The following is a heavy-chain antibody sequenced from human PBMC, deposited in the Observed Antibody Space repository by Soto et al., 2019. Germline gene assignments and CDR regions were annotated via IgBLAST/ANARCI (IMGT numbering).Heavy chain of an antibody. CDR3: ARTYSSSCSPFDY. D-gene: IGHD6-13*01. V-gene: IGHV4-34*01. CDR1: GGSFSGYY. J-gene: IGHJ4*02. Sequence: PSETLSLTCAVYGGSFSGYYWSWIRQPPGKGLEWIGEINQSGSTNYNPSLKSRVTISVDTSKNQFSLKLSSVTAADTGVYYCARTYSSSCSPFDYWGQGTQVTVSS. CDR2: INQSGST.